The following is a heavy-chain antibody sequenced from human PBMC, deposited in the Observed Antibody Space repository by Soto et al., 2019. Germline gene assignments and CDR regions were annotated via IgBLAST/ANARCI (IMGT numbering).Heavy chain of an antibody. Sequence: GGSLRLSCAASGFTFSSYSMSGVRQAPGKGLEWVSGFSGSGGSTYYADSVKGRFTISRDNSKNTLYLQMNSLRAEDTAVYYCARKIRFLEWLSAFDIWGQGTMVTVSS. CDR3: ARKIRFLEWLSAFDI. V-gene: IGHV3-23*01. CDR2: FSGSGGST. J-gene: IGHJ3*02. D-gene: IGHD3-3*01. CDR1: GFTFSSYS.